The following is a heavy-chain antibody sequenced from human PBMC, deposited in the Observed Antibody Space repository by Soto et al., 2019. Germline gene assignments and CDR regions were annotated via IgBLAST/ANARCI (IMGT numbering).Heavy chain of an antibody. CDR1: GYTFTTYY. CDR3: ARDVLRFLEWLYEPTPVDAFDI. CDR2: ISPDGGRT. V-gene: IGHV1-46*01. D-gene: IGHD3-3*01. J-gene: IGHJ3*02. Sequence: ASVKVSCKASGYTFTTYYMHWVRQAPGQGLEWMGIISPDGGRTSYAQKFQGRVTMTRDTSTSTVYMELSSLRSEDTAVYYCARDVLRFLEWLYEPTPVDAFDIWGRGTMVTVSS.